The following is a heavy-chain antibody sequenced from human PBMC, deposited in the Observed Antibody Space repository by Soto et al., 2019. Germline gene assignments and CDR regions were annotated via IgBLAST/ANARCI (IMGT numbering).Heavy chain of an antibody. Sequence: GGSMRLSCGVSGINFEDYAGHWVRKETGKGLEWVAVVSHDGRNTHYADSVKGRFTISRDSSKNTVSLEMTSLRAEDTAVYYCAKGGRQWLVTSDFNYWGQGALVTAPQ. CDR3: AKGGRQWLVTSDFNY. CDR1: GINFEDYA. CDR2: VSHDGRNT. D-gene: IGHD6-19*01. J-gene: IGHJ4*02. V-gene: IGHV3-30*18.